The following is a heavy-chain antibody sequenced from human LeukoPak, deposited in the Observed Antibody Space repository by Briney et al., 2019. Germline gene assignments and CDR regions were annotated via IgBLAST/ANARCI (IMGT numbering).Heavy chain of an antibody. CDR3: AKGERYFDWLSCFDY. D-gene: IGHD3-9*01. CDR2: ISYDGGKK. J-gene: IGHJ4*02. Sequence: PGGSLRLSCAASGFTFSSHDMHWVRQAPGKGLGWVAFISYDGGKKDYADSVKGRFTISRDNSRNTLYLQMNSLRAEDTALYYCAKGERYFDWLSCFDYWGQGTLVTVSS. CDR1: GFTFSSHD. V-gene: IGHV3-30*18.